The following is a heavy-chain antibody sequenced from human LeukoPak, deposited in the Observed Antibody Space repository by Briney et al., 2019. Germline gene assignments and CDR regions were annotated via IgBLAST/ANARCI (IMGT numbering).Heavy chain of an antibody. V-gene: IGHV4-34*01. Sequence: SETLSLTFAVYGGSFSGYYWSWIRPPPGKGGEWIGEINHSGSTNYNPSLKSRVTISVDTSKNQFSLKLSSVTAADTAVYYCARVPVGILRFDYWGQGTLVTVSS. J-gene: IGHJ4*02. D-gene: IGHD4-17*01. CDR3: ARVPVGILRFDY. CDR1: GGSFSGYY. CDR2: INHSGST.